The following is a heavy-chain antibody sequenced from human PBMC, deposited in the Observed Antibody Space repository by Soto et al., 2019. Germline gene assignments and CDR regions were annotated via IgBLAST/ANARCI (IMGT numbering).Heavy chain of an antibody. CDR2: TYYRSKWYN. Sequence: SQTLSLTCVISGDSVSSNSAAWNWIRQSPSRGLEWLGRTYYRSKWYNDYAVSVKSRITINPDTSKNQFSLQLNSVTPEDTAVYYCARDLIAAAARPYNWFDPWGQGXLVTVYS. J-gene: IGHJ5*02. D-gene: IGHD6-13*01. CDR1: GDSVSSNSAA. CDR3: ARDLIAAAARPYNWFDP. V-gene: IGHV6-1*01.